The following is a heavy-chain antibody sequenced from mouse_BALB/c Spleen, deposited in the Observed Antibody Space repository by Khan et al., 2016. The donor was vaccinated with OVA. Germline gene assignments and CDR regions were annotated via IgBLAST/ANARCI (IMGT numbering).Heavy chain of an antibody. J-gene: IGHJ3*01. Sequence: VQLKESGPGLVKPSQSLSLTCTVTGYSITSDYAWNWIRQFPGNKLEWMGYITYSGSTSYNPSLKSRITITRDTSKNQFFLQLNSVTSEDTAKYYCVRGLTYWGQGTLVTVSA. V-gene: IGHV3-2*02. CDR2: ITYSGST. CDR1: GYSITSDYA. CDR3: VRGLTY. D-gene: IGHD3-3*01.